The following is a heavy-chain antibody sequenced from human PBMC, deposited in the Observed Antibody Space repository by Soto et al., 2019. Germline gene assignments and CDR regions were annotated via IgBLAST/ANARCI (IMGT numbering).Heavy chain of an antibody. V-gene: IGHV3-15*01. CDR3: TTDYGITIFGVVIDGMDV. Sequence: GSLTVSCASTGFSIGNALMILVRPAPGKGLEWVGRIKSKTDGGTTDYAAPVKGRFTISRDDSKNTLYLQMNSLKTEDTAVYYCTTDYGITIFGVVIDGMDVWGQGTTVTVSS. CDR2: IKSKTDGGTT. J-gene: IGHJ6*02. CDR1: GFSIGNAL. D-gene: IGHD3-3*01.